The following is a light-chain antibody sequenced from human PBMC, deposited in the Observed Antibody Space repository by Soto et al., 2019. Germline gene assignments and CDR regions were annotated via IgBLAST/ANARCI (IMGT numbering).Light chain of an antibody. CDR1: SSDVGGYNY. CDR3: SSYTSDTTGV. J-gene: IGLJ1*01. Sequence: QSVLTQPASGSGSPGQSIAISCTGTSSDVGGYNYVSWYQQHPGKAPKLMIYDVTTRPSGVSNRFSGSKSGNTAALTISGLQAEDEADYYCSSYTSDTTGVFGTGTKVTVL. V-gene: IGLV2-14*03. CDR2: DVT.